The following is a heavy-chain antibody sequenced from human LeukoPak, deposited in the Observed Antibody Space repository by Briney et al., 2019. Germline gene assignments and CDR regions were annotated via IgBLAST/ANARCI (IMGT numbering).Heavy chain of an antibody. D-gene: IGHD1-1*01. J-gene: IGHJ4*02. CDR3: IADTPPWNPYGLDY. V-gene: IGHV3-15*07. CDR1: GFSFSNAW. Sequence: GGSLRLSCAASGFSFSNAWMNWVRQAPGKGLEWVGRIKTKSEGGTIDYAAPVKGRFTISRDDLENMLYLQMNSLKTEDTAVYYCIADTPPWNPYGLDYWGQGTLVTVSS. CDR2: IKTKSEGGTI.